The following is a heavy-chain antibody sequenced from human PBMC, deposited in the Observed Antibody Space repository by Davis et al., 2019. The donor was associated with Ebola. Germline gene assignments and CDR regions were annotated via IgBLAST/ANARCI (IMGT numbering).Heavy chain of an antibody. V-gene: IGHV4-59*08. J-gene: IGHJ6*03. CDR1: GGFISSYY. Sequence: SETLSLTCTVSGGFISSYYWSWIYYSGSTDYNPSLKSRLTISVDTSKNQFSLKLSSVTAADTAVYYCARQEESYYYHMDVWSKGTTVTVSS. CDR3: ARQEESYYYHMDV. CDR2: YYSGST.